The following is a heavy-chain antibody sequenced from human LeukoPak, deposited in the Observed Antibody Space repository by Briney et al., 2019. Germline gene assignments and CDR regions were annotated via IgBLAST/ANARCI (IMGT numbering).Heavy chain of an antibody. J-gene: IGHJ5*02. Sequence: GGSLRLSCAASGFTFSSYGMHWVRQAPGKGLEWVAVISYDGSNKYYADSVKGRFTISRDNSKNTLYLQMNSLRAEDTAVYYCAKDYTYSSSSWYNWFDPWGQGTLVTVSS. D-gene: IGHD6-6*01. CDR1: GFTFSSYG. CDR3: AKDYTYSSSSWYNWFDP. CDR2: ISYDGSNK. V-gene: IGHV3-30*18.